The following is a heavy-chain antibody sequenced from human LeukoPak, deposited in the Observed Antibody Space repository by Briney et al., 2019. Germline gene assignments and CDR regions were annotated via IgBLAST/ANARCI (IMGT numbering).Heavy chain of an antibody. Sequence: ASVKVSCKVSGYTLTELSMHWVRQAPGKGLEWMGGFDPEDGETFYAQKFQGRVTMTRDTSISTAYMELSRLRSDDTAVYYCARGEVATVTQYYYYMDVWGKGTTVTVSS. V-gene: IGHV1-24*01. D-gene: IGHD5-12*01. CDR3: ARGEVATVTQYYYYMDV. CDR1: GYTLTELS. J-gene: IGHJ6*03. CDR2: FDPEDGET.